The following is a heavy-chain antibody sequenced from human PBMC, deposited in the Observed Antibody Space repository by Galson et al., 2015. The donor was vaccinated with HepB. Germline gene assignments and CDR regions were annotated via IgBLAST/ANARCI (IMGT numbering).Heavy chain of an antibody. D-gene: IGHD2-2*03. J-gene: IGHJ3*02. V-gene: IGHV4-30-4*01. CDR1: GGSISSGDYY. CDR2: IYYSGST. Sequence: QVQLQESGPGLVKPSQTLSLTCTVSGGSISSGDYYWSWIRQPPGKGLEWIGYIYYSGSTYYNPSLKSRVTISVDTSKNQFSLKLSSVTAADTAVYYCARGEPLIGYCSSTSCYRPDAFDIWGQGTMVTVSS. CDR3: ARGEPLIGYCSSTSCYRPDAFDI.